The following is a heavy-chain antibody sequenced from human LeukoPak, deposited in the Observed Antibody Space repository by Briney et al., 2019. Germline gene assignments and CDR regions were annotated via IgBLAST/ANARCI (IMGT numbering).Heavy chain of an antibody. CDR3: ARTNRVWSGPGPYFDF. J-gene: IGHJ4*02. CDR2: IYSGGST. CDR1: GFTVSSNY. Sequence: GGSLRLSCAASGFTVSSNYMSWVRQAPGKGLEWVPVIYSGGSTYYADSVKGRFTISRDNSKNTLYLQMNSLRAEDTAVYYCARTNRVWSGPGPYFDFWGQGTLVTVSS. V-gene: IGHV3-53*01. D-gene: IGHD3-3*01.